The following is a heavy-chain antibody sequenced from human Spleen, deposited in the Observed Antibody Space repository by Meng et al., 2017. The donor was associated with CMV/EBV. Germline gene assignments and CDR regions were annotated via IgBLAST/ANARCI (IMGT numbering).Heavy chain of an antibody. CDR1: GYTFTSHG. Sequence: VSCRASGYTFTSHGITWGRQAPGRGLEWMGWISPSIGSTNYAQRLEGRVTMTTDRSTTTAYLELKSLRYDDTAVYFCARGTGIFDYWGQGTLVTVSS. D-gene: IGHD7-27*01. CDR2: ISPSIGST. V-gene: IGHV1-18*04. J-gene: IGHJ4*02. CDR3: ARGTGIFDY.